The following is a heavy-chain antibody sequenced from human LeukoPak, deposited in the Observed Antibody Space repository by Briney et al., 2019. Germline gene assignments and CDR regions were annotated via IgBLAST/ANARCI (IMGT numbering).Heavy chain of an antibody. D-gene: IGHD2-21*02. CDR3: ARTDAPYYYYYMDV. Sequence: GESLKISCKGSGYTFTNYWIGWVRQMPGKGLEWMGIIYPGDSDTKYSPSFQGQVTFSADKSISTAYLQWGSLKASDTAMYYCARTDAPYYYYYMDVWGKGTTVTVSS. V-gene: IGHV5-51*01. J-gene: IGHJ6*03. CDR1: GYTFTNYW. CDR2: IYPGDSDT.